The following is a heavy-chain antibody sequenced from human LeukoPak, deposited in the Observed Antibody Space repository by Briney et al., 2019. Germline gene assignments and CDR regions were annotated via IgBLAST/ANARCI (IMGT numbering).Heavy chain of an antibody. J-gene: IGHJ4*02. Sequence: ASVKVSCKASGYTFTGYYMHWVRQAPGQGLEWMGRINPNSGGTNYAQKFQGRVTMTRDTSICTAYMELSRLRSDDTAVYYCARAMILDIVATIFVLDYWGQGTLVTVSS. CDR3: ARAMILDIVATIFVLDY. V-gene: IGHV1-2*06. CDR2: INPNSGGT. CDR1: GYTFTGYY. D-gene: IGHD5-12*01.